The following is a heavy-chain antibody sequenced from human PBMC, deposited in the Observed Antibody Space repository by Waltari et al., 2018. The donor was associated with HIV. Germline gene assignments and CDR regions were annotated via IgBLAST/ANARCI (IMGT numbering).Heavy chain of an antibody. Sequence: EVQLVESGGGLIQPGGSLRLSCAASGITVSSNYMTWVRQAPGKGLEWVAVIYSGGSRYYAGSVKGRFTISRDNSKNTLYLQMNSLRAEDTAVYYCARARTYYDFWSGNYSPDYFDYWGQGTLITVSS. J-gene: IGHJ4*02. CDR3: ARARTYYDFWSGNYSPDYFDY. CDR2: IYSGGSR. D-gene: IGHD3-3*01. CDR1: GITVSSNY. V-gene: IGHV3-53*01.